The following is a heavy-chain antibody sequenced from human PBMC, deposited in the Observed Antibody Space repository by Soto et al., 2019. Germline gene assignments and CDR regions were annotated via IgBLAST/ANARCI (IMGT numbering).Heavy chain of an antibody. CDR1: GCPVRSGRFY. D-gene: IGHD3-16*01. V-gene: IGHV4-61*01. CDR3: ARDLFGGNYFDY. J-gene: IGHJ4*02. CDR2: IYYSGST. Sequence: SGTPALTCTLSGCPVRSGRFYLGWVRQPPGKGLEWIGYIYYSGSTNYNPSLKSRVTISVDTSKNQFSLKLSSVTAADTAVYYCARDLFGGNYFDYWGQGTLVTVSS.